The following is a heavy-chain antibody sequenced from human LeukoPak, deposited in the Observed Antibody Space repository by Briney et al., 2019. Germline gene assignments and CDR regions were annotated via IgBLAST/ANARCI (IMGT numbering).Heavy chain of an antibody. V-gene: IGHV1-18*04. CDR2: ISAYNGNT. CDR1: GYTFTSYG. Sequence: ASVKVSCKASGYTFTSYGISWMRQAPGQVLEWMGWISAYNGNTNYAQKLQGRVTMTTDTSTSTAYMELRSLRSDDTAVYYCSRAEDGIRYFDWLPNPDYWGQGTLVTVSS. J-gene: IGHJ4*02. CDR3: SRAEDGIRYFDWLPNPDY. D-gene: IGHD3-9*01.